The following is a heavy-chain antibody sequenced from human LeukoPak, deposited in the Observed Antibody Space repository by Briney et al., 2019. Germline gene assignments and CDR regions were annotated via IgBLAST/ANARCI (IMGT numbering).Heavy chain of an antibody. CDR1: GFIVSSNY. V-gene: IGHV3-53*01. CDR2: IYSGGST. D-gene: IGHD2-15*01. J-gene: IGHJ6*02. Sequence: GRSLRLSCAASGFIVSSNYMSWVRQAPGKGLEWVSVIYSGGSTHYADSVKGRFTISRGTSKNALYLQMNSLRAEDTAVYYCARGGSFPINYYGMHVWGQGTTVTVSS. CDR3: ARGGSFPINYYGMHV.